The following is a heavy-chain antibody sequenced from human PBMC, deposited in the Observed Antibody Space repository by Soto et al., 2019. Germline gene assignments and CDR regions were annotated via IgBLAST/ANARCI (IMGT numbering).Heavy chain of an antibody. CDR1: GYTFTGYF. CDR3: ARVGQAENWFDP. CDR2: INPNSGFT. Sequence: GASVKVSCKASGYTFTGYFIYWVRQAPGQGLEWMGWINPNSGFTNYAQRFQGRVTMTSDTSISTAYMELRRLRSDDTAVYYCARVGQAENWFDPWGQGTLVTGSS. D-gene: IGHD1-26*01. J-gene: IGHJ5*02. V-gene: IGHV1-2*02.